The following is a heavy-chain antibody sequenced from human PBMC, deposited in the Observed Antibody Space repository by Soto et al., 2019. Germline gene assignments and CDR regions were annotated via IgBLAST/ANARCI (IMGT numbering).Heavy chain of an antibody. D-gene: IGHD2-8*01. Sequence: PGGSLRLSCAASGFTFSSYAMSWLRLAPGKGLEWVSAISGSGGSTYYADSVKGRFTISRDNSKNTLYLQMNSLRAEDTAVYYCAKDGMVYATVGYYYYMDVWGKGTTVTVSS. V-gene: IGHV3-23*01. J-gene: IGHJ6*03. CDR3: AKDGMVYATVGYYYYMDV. CDR2: ISGSGGST. CDR1: GFTFSSYA.